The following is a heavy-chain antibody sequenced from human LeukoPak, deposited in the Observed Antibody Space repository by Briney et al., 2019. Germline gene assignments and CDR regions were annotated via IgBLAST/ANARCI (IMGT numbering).Heavy chain of an antibody. CDR2: IWYDGSNK. V-gene: IGHV3-33*01. J-gene: IGHJ4*02. CDR3: ARDPIKYSYGEYYFDY. CDR1: GFTSSSYG. D-gene: IGHD5-18*01. Sequence: QLGRSLRLSCAASGFTSSSYGMYWVRQAPGKGLEWVAVIWYDGSNKYYADSVKGRFTISRDNSKSTLYLQMNSLRAEDTAVYYCARDPIKYSYGEYYFDYWGQGTPVTVSS.